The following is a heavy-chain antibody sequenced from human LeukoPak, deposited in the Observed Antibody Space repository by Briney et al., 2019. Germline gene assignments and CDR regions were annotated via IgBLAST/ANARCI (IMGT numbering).Heavy chain of an antibody. CDR1: GFTFNSYA. V-gene: IGHV3-23*01. CDR2: ISGSGGST. D-gene: IGHD6-19*01. CDR3: AKDRQWLVRRGNSFDY. J-gene: IGHJ4*02. Sequence: GGSPRLSCAVSGFTFNSYAMNWVRQAPGKGLECISGSGGSTYYADSVKGRFTISRDNSKNTLYLQMNSLRTEDTAVYYCAKDRQWLVRRGNSFDYWGQGTLVTVSS.